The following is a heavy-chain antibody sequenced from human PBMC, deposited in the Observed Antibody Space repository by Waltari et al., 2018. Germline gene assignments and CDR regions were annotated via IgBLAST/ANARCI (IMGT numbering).Heavy chain of an antibody. Sequence: DVQLLDSGGGLVQPGGSLRLSCAASAFTFTNYGMSWVRQAPGKGLEWVLGISGCGGCTNYADSVKGRFTISKDNSKNTLYLQMESLRAEDTAVYYCATDPRGPGSWGQGTLVTVSP. CDR2: ISGCGGCT. J-gene: IGHJ5*02. CDR3: ATDPRGPGS. CDR1: AFTFTNYG. V-gene: IGHV3-23*01.